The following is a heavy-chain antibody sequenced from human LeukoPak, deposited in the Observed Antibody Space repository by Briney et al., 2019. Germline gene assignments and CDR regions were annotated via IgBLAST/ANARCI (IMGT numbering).Heavy chain of an antibody. V-gene: IGHV3-30*03. CDR3: AVYSSGSF. CDR2: ISYDGSNK. Sequence: GGSLRLSCAASGFTFSSYAMSWVRQAPGKGLEWVAVISYDGSNKYYADSVKGRFTISRDNSKNTLYLQMNSLRAEDTAVYYCAVYSSGSFWGKGTTVTVSS. J-gene: IGHJ6*04. CDR1: GFTFSSYA. D-gene: IGHD6-19*01.